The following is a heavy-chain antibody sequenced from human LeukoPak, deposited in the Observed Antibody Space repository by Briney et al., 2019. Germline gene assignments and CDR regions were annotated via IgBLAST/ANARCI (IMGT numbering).Heavy chain of an antibody. CDR1: GFTFSSYS. V-gene: IGHV3-21*01. J-gene: IGHJ4*02. D-gene: IGHD3-10*01. Sequence: GGSLRLSCAASGFTFSSYSMNWVRQAPGKGLEWVSSISSSSSYIYYADSVKGRFTISRDNAKNSLYLQMNSLRAEDTAVYYCARETAAVFGSGSPFDYWGQGTLVTVSS. CDR2: ISSSSSYI. CDR3: ARETAAVFGSGSPFDY.